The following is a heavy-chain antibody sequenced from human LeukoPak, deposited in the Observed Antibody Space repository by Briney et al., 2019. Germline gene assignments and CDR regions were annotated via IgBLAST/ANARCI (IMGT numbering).Heavy chain of an antibody. CDR1: GFTFSSYS. CDR3: ARDAFDI. CDR2: ISNTNSYI. Sequence: GGSLRLSCAASGFTFSSYSMNWVRQAPGEGLEWVSCISNTNSYIYYADSVKGRFTISRDNAKNSLYLQMNSLRAEDTAVYYCARDAFDIWGQGTMVTVSS. V-gene: IGHV3-21*01. J-gene: IGHJ3*02.